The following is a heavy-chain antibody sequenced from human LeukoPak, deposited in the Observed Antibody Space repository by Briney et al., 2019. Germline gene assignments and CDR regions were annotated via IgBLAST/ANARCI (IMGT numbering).Heavy chain of an antibody. D-gene: IGHD5-12*01. CDR1: GFTFSSYA. CDR3: ASNIVATIGDY. Sequence: PGRSLRLSCAASGFTFSSYAMHWVRQAPGKGLEWVAVISYDGSNKYYADSVKGRFTISRDNSKNTPYLQMNSLRAEDTAVYYCASNIVATIGDYWGQGTLVTVSS. CDR2: ISYDGSNK. J-gene: IGHJ4*02. V-gene: IGHV3-30-3*01.